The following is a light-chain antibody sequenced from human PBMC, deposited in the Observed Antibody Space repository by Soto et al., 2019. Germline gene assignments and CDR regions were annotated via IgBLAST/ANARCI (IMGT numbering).Light chain of an antibody. J-gene: IGKJ1*01. CDR3: QQYGSSPPWT. Sequence: EIVLTQSPGTLSLSPGERATLSCRASQSVSSSYLAWYQQKPGEAPRLLIYAASRKATGIPDRFSGSGSGTDFTLTISSLEPEDFAVYYCQQYGSSPPWTFGQGTKVEIK. V-gene: IGKV3-20*01. CDR2: AAS. CDR1: QSVSSSY.